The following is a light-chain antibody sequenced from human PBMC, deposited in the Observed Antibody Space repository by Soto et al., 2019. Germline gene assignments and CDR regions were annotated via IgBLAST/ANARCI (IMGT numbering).Light chain of an antibody. V-gene: IGLV2-18*01. J-gene: IGLJ1*01. CDR2: EAS. Sequence: QSPLTQPPSVSGSPGQSVTISCTGTSTDFVSYNRVSWYQQPPGTAPKLIIYEASNRPSGVPDRFSGSKSGNTASLTISGLQAADEADYYCSLYTSENTYVFGTGTKVTVL. CDR1: STDFVSYNR. CDR3: SLYTSENTYV.